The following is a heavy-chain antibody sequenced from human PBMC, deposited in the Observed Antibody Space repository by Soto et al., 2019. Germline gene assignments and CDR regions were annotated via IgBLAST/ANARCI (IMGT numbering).Heavy chain of an antibody. V-gene: IGHV3-23*01. Sequence: GESLKISCAASGFTFSSYGMTWVRQAPGKGLEWVSVISGTGGSTYYADSVKGRLTISRDNSRNTLYLQMNSLGVEDTAVYYCAKGPPVGASTWNFDYWGRGTLVTVSS. CDR3: AKGPPVGASTWNFDY. J-gene: IGHJ4*02. CDR2: ISGTGGST. D-gene: IGHD1-26*01. CDR1: GFTFSSYG.